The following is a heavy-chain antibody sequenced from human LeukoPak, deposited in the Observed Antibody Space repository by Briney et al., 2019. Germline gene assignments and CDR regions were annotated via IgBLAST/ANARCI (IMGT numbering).Heavy chain of an antibody. V-gene: IGHV3-73*01. D-gene: IGHD2-2*01. CDR1: GFTFSGSA. Sequence: GGSLRLSCAASGFTFSGSAMHWVRQASGKGLEWVGRIRSKANSYATAYAASVKGRFTISRDDSKNAAYLQMNRLKTEDTAVYYCTSPAGYCSSTSCYAAGDDAFDIWGQGTMVTVSS. J-gene: IGHJ3*02. CDR3: TSPAGYCSSTSCYAAGDDAFDI. CDR2: IRSKANSYAT.